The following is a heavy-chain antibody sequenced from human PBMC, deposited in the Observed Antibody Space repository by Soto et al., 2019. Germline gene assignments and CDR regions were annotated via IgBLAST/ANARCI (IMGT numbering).Heavy chain of an antibody. CDR1: GYTFTSYG. CDR2: ISAYNGNT. Sequence: ASVKVSCKASGYTFTSYGISWVRQAPGQGLEWMGWISAYNGNTNYAQKRQGRVTMTTDTSTSTAYMELSRLRSDDTAVYSCARDYGSGSYDHYGMDVWGQGTTVTVSS. J-gene: IGHJ6*02. V-gene: IGHV1-18*01. D-gene: IGHD3-10*01. CDR3: ARDYGSGSYDHYGMDV.